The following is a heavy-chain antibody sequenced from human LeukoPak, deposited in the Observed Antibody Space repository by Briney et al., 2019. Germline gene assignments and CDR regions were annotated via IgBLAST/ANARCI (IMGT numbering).Heavy chain of an antibody. J-gene: IGHJ4*02. CDR2: ISAYNGST. CDR1: GYTFTSYG. CDR3: ARDGNSGYDYLGSHFDY. Sequence: ASVKVSCKASGYTFTSYGISWVRQAPGQGLEWMGWISAYNGSTNYAQKLQGRVTMTTDTSTSTAYMELRSLRSDDTAVYYCARDGNSGYDYLGSHFDYWGQGTLVTVSS. D-gene: IGHD5-12*01. V-gene: IGHV1-18*01.